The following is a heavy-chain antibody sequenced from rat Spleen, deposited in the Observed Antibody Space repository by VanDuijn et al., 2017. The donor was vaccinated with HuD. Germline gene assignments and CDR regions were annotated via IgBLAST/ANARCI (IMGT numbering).Heavy chain of an antibody. Sequence: EVQLQESGPGLVKPSQSLSLTCSVTGYSITSNYWGWTRKFPGNKMEWMGYISYSGSTSYNPSLKSRISITRDTSKNQLFLQLNSVTTGDTATYYCARYRNTMGLFDFWGQGVMVTVSS. CDR2: ISYSGST. D-gene: IGHD1-7*01. J-gene: IGHJ2*01. CDR1: GYSITSNY. V-gene: IGHV3-1*01. CDR3: ARYRNTMGLFDF.